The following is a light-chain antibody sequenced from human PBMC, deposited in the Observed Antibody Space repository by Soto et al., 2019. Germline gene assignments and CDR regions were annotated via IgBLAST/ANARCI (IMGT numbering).Light chain of an antibody. Sequence: EIVLTQSPATLSLSPGERATLSCRASQSVSNYLGWYQQKPGQAPRLLIYDASNRATGIPARFSGSGSGTDFTLTISRLEPEDSAVYYCQQRYDSPFTFGHGTKVDIK. V-gene: IGKV3-11*01. CDR1: QSVSNY. J-gene: IGKJ3*01. CDR2: DAS. CDR3: QQRYDSPFT.